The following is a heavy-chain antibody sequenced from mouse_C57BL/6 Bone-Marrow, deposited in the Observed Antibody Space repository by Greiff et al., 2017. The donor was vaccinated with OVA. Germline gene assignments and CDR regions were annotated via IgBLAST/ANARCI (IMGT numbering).Heavy chain of an antibody. CDR1: GYTFTSYW. J-gene: IGHJ4*01. V-gene: IGHV1-55*01. CDR2: IYPGSGST. CDR3: EREETAQATGDAMDY. D-gene: IGHD3-2*02. Sequence: QVQLQQPGAELVKPGASVKMSCKASGYTFTSYWITWVKQRPGQGLEWIGDIYPGSGSTNYNAKFQSKATLTVDTSSSPAYMQLSRLTSEASEVDNCEREETAQATGDAMDYWGQGATVTVSS.